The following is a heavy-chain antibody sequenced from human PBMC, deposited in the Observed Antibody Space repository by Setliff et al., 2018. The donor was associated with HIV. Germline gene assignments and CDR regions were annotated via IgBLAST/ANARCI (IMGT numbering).Heavy chain of an antibody. CDR2: IYYSGNP. J-gene: IGHJ4*02. D-gene: IGHD2-2*01. Sequence: SETLSLTCTVSGGSISSGYYYWSWIRQHPGKGLEWIGYIYYSGNPFYNPSLRSRVTISLDTSKNRFSLKLSSVTAADTAVYYCARGFDYAQRPPLYYFDYWGQGTLVTAPQ. V-gene: IGHV4-31*03. CDR1: GGSISSGYYY. CDR3: ARGFDYAQRPPLYYFDY.